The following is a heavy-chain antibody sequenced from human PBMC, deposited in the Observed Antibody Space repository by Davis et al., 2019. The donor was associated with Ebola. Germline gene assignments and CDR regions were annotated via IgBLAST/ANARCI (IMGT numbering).Heavy chain of an antibody. CDR1: GFTSSSYA. V-gene: IGHV3-23*01. CDR3: ARHDYGDSHFDY. Sequence: GGPLRLSCAASGFTSSSYAMSWVRQAPGKGLEWVSAISGSGGSTYYADSVKGRFTISRDNSKNTLYLQMNSLRAEDTAVYYCARHDYGDSHFDYWGQGTLVTVSS. J-gene: IGHJ4*02. CDR2: ISGSGGST. D-gene: IGHD4-17*01.